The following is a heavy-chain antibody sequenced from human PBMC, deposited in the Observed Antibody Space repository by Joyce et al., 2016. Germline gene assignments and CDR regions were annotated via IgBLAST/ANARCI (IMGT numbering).Heavy chain of an antibody. V-gene: IGHV3-30*18. CDR1: GFIFSRSG. J-gene: IGHJ4*02. D-gene: IGHD3-22*01. CDR3: AKDLPVNHYDSSGYLDY. Sequence: QVQLVESGGGVVQPGRSLRLSCEASGFIFSRSGMHWVRQAPGKGLEWVAVVSFDGDYKYYTESVKGRFTISRDNSKNTVYLQMDSLRAEDSAVYYCAKDLPVNHYDSSGYLDYWGQGTLVIVSS. CDR2: VSFDGDYK.